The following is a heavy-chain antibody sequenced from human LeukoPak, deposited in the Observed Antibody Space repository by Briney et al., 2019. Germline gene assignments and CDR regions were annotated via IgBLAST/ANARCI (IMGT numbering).Heavy chain of an antibody. J-gene: IGHJ4*02. V-gene: IGHV4-30-2*01. D-gene: IGHD5-24*01. CDR1: GGSVSGAPLGRGAHF. CDR2: IFHSGST. Sequence: SQTLSLTCTVSGGSVSGAPLGRGAHFWSWIRQPPGKALEWIAYIFHSGSTYYNPSLKGRVSMSIDTSKNQFSLKLSSVTAADTAVYYCARDSEFFDGSNYTYYFDYWGQGIQVTVSS. CDR3: ARDSEFFDGSNYTYYFDY.